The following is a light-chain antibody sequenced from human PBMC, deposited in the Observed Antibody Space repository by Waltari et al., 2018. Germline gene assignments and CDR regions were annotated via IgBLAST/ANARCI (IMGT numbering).Light chain of an antibody. J-gene: IGKJ1*01. CDR2: KVS. CDR3: MQSTFWPT. CDR1: QSLVRSNGDTL. V-gene: IGKV2-30*02. Sequence: DVVMTQSPLSLPVTLGQPASISCRSSQSLVRSNGDTLLTWFQQRPGQAPRRLIFKVSNRDWRMPYKFSGSGSCTDFTLKISRVEAVDVGIYYCMQSTFWPTFGQGTKVEI.